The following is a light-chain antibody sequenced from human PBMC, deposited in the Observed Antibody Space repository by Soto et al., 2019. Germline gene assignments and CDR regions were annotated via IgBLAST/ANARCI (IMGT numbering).Light chain of an antibody. CDR1: QGISSY. Sequence: DLQLTQSPSFLSASVGDRVTITCRASQGISSYLAWYQQKPGKAPKLLIYAASTLQSGVPSRFSGSGSGTEFTLTISSLQPEDFATYYCQQFRSFGPGTKVDIK. CDR2: AAS. V-gene: IGKV1-9*01. J-gene: IGKJ3*01. CDR3: QQFRS.